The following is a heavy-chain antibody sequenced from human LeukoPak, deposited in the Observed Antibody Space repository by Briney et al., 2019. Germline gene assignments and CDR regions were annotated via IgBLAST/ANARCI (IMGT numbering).Heavy chain of an antibody. CDR3: ARDISLCSSTSCYWFDP. J-gene: IGHJ5*02. V-gene: IGHV1-69*13. Sequence: VAAVKVSCKASGYTFTSYYMHRVRQAPGQGLEWMGGIIPIFGTANYAQKFQGRVTITADESTSTAYMELSSLRSEDTAVYYCARDISLCSSTSCYWFDPWGQGTLVTVSS. D-gene: IGHD2-2*01. CDR2: IIPIFGTA. CDR1: GYTFTSYY.